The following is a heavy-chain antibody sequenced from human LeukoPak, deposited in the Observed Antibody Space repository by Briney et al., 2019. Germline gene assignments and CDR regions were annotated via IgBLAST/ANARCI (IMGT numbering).Heavy chain of an antibody. J-gene: IGHJ5*02. D-gene: IGHD3-3*01. V-gene: IGHV4-38-2*02. Sequence: PSETLSLTCTVSGYSISSGYYWGWIRQPPGKGLEWIGSIYHSGSTYYNPSLKSRVTISVDTSKNQFSLKLSSVTAADTAVYYCASSPSFGVDTNWFDPWGQGTLVTVSS. CDR1: GYSISSGYY. CDR3: ASSPSFGVDTNWFDP. CDR2: IYHSGST.